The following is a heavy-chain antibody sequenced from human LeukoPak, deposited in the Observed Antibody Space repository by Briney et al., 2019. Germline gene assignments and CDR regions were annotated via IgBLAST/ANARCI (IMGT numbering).Heavy chain of an antibody. V-gene: IGHV4-38-2*02. CDR3: ARDSGVGQLEPELFDY. J-gene: IGHJ4*02. Sequence: SETLSLTCTVSGYSISSGYYWGWIRQPPGKGLEWIGSTYHSGSTYYNPSLKSRVTISVDTSKNQFSLKLSSVTAADTAVYYCARDSGVGQLEPELFDYWGQGTLVTVSS. CDR1: GYSISSGYY. D-gene: IGHD6-6*01. CDR2: TYHSGST.